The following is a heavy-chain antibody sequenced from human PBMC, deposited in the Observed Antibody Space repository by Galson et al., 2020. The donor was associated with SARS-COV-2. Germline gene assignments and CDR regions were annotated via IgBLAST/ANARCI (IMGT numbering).Heavy chain of an antibody. CDR1: GFTFSSYG. J-gene: IGHJ3*02. Sequence: GGTLSLSCAASGFTFSSYGMHWVRQAPGKGLERVAVISYDGSNKYYADPVNGRFTISTDNSKNTLYLQMNSLRAEDTSVYYCAREGIAVVDAFDIWGRGTMVTVAS. D-gene: IGHD6-19*01. CDR3: AREGIAVVDAFDI. V-gene: IGHV3-30*19. CDR2: ISYDGSNK.